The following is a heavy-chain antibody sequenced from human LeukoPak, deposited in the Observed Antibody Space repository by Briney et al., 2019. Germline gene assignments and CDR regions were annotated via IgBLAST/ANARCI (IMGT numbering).Heavy chain of an antibody. CDR1: GFTVSSNF. Sequence: GGSLRLSCAASGFTVSSNFMSWVRQAPGKGLEWVSVMYSIGSTYYADSVKGRFTISRDNSKNTLYLQMNSLRAEDTAVYYCARDSDIDAMDAWGQGTTVTVSS. D-gene: IGHD3-10*01. V-gene: IGHV3-53*01. CDR2: MYSIGST. CDR3: ARDSDIDAMDA. J-gene: IGHJ6*02.